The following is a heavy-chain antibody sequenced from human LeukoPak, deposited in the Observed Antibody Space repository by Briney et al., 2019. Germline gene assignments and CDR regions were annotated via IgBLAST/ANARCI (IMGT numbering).Heavy chain of an antibody. CDR3: ARAPGRIAARRHYYYYGMDV. Sequence: GASVKVSCKASGYTFTSYDINWVRQATGQGLEWMGWMNPNSGNTGYAQKFQGRVTMSRNSSLSTAYMELSCLRSEDTAVYYCARAPGRIAARRHYYYYGMDVWGQGTTVTVSS. V-gene: IGHV1-8*01. CDR2: MNPNSGNT. CDR1: GYTFTSYD. D-gene: IGHD6-6*01. J-gene: IGHJ6*02.